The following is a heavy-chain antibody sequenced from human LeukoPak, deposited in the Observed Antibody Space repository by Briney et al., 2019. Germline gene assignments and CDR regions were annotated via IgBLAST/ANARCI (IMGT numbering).Heavy chain of an antibody. CDR2: GSHDGRNK. Sequence: GGSLRLSRVASGFIFRNYAMHWVRQAPGKGLEWVAVGSHDGRNKIYGDSVKGRFTISRDNSKNTVYLQMDNLRPEDTAVYYCAKDRDSSTWSFFDFWGQGTLVTVSS. CDR3: AKDRDSSTWSFFDF. V-gene: IGHV3-30*18. D-gene: IGHD6-13*01. J-gene: IGHJ4*02. CDR1: GFIFRNYA.